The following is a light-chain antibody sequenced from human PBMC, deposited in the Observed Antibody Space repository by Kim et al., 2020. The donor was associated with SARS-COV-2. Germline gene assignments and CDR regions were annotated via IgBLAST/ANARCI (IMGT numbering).Light chain of an antibody. CDR2: GAS. J-gene: IGKJ2*01. CDR1: QSINSGY. V-gene: IGKV3-20*01. Sequence: SPGERAARSCRASQSINSGYLAWYQQKPGQAPRLLIYGASSRATGIPDRFSGSGSGTDFTLTISRLEPEDFALYYCQQYGSSPMYTFGQGTKLEIK. CDR3: QQYGSSPMYT.